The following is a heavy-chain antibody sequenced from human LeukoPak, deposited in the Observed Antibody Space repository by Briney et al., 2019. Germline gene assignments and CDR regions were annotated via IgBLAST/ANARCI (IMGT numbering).Heavy chain of an antibody. CDR2: AGWAGGTT. CDR3: AKELDTMFFDY. Sequence: GGSLRLSCATSGFNFDRYTIHWVRQAPGKGLEWVSLAGWAGGTTFYSDSVRGRFTISRDSGKKSVYLQMNSLTTDDTAFYFCAKELDTMFFDYWGQGALVTVSS. J-gene: IGHJ4*02. CDR1: GFNFDRYT. V-gene: IGHV3-43*01. D-gene: IGHD3-10*02.